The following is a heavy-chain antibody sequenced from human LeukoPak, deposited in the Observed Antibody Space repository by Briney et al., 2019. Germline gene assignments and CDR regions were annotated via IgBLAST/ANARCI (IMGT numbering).Heavy chain of an antibody. CDR2: IYYSGST. V-gene: IGHV4-59*12. D-gene: IGHD3-22*01. J-gene: IGHJ4*02. CDR3: AGLVGRYSSGLYYYYFDY. CDR1: GGSISSYY. Sequence: TSETLSLTCTVSGGSISSYYWSWIRQPPGKGLEWIGYIYYSGSTSYNPSLKSRVTISIDKSKNQFFLNLSSVTAADTAVYYCAGLVGRYSSGLYYYYFDYWGQGTLVTVSS.